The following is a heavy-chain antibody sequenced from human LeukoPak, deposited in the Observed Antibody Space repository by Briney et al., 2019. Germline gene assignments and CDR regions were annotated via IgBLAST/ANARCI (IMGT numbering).Heavy chain of an antibody. D-gene: IGHD3-10*01. J-gene: IGHJ6*02. CDR3: ARARYGSGSNQYYGLDV. CDR1: GFTFRRYG. CDR2: IWYDASNK. Sequence: GGSLRLSCAPSGFTFRRYGMHCVRQAPGKGLECVAGIWYDASNKYYVDSVKGRLTISRDNSKNTLYLQMNSLRAEDTAVYYCARARYGSGSNQYYGLDVWGQGTTVTVSS. V-gene: IGHV3-33*01.